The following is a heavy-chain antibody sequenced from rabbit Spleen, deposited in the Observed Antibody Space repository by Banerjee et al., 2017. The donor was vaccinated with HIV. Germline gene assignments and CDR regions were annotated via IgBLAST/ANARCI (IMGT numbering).Heavy chain of an antibody. CDR3: VRGASSSGYYSL. CDR2: IDPLFGTT. V-gene: IGHV1S47*01. Sequence: QEQLKATGGGLVQPGGSLTLSCKASGFDFSNYGMTWVHQAPGKGLEWIGYIDPLFGTTYYANWVNGRFTISSHNAQNTLYLQLNSLTAADTATYFCVRGASSSGYYSLWGPGTLVTVS. J-gene: IGHJ4*01. CDR1: GFDFSNYG. D-gene: IGHD1-1*01.